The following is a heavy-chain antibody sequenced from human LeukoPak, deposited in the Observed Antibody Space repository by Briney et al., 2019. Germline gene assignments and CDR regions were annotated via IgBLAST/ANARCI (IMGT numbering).Heavy chain of an antibody. V-gene: IGHV1-69*13. Sequence: GASVKVSCKASGYTFTGYYMHWVRQAPGQGLEWMGGIIPIFGTANYAQKFQGRVTITADESTSTAYMELSSLRSEDTAVYYCASGIQIRRPLKYYYMDVWGKGTTVTVSS. D-gene: IGHD4-17*01. CDR1: GYTFTGYY. J-gene: IGHJ6*03. CDR3: ASGIQIRRPLKYYYMDV. CDR2: IIPIFGTA.